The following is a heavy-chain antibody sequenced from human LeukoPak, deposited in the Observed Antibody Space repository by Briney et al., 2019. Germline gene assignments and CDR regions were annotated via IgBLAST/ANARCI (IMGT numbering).Heavy chain of an antibody. Sequence: SETLSLTCTVSGGSISSYYWSWIRQPAGKGLEWIGRIYTSGSTNYNPSLKSRVTMSVDTSKNQFSLKLSSVTAADTAVYYCASCYYDSSVFDYWGQGTLVTVSS. CDR3: ASCYYDSSVFDY. CDR1: GGSISSYY. CDR2: IYTSGST. D-gene: IGHD3-22*01. J-gene: IGHJ4*02. V-gene: IGHV4-4*07.